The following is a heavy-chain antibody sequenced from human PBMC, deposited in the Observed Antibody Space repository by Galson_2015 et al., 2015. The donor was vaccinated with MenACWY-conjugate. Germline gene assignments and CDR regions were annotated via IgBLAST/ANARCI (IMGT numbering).Heavy chain of an antibody. V-gene: IGHV4-38-2*02. J-gene: IGHJ6*02. D-gene: IGHD3-10*01. Sequence: ETLSLTCTISGGSISSYYWSWIRQPPGKGLEWIGSIYHSGSTYYNPSLKSRVTISVDTSKNQFSLKLSSVTAADTAVYYCARAMRITMVRGVVGYYGMDVWGQGTTVTVSS. CDR2: IYHSGST. CDR1: GGSISSYY. CDR3: ARAMRITMVRGVVGYYGMDV.